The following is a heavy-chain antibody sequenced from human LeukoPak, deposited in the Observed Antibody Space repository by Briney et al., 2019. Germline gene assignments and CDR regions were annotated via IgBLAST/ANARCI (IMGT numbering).Heavy chain of an antibody. D-gene: IGHD6-13*01. Sequence: SETLSLTCTVSGGSISSYYWSWIRQPPGKGLEWIGYIYYSGSTNYNPSLKSRVTISVDTSKNQFSLKLGSVTAADTAVYYCARHVWLIAAPGLGYMDVWGKGTTVTVSS. J-gene: IGHJ6*03. CDR1: GGSISSYY. CDR2: IYYSGST. V-gene: IGHV4-59*08. CDR3: ARHVWLIAAPGLGYMDV.